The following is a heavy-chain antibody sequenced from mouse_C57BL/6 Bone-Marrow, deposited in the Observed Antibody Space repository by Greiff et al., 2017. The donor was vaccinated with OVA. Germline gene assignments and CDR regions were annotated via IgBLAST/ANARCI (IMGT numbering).Heavy chain of an antibody. D-gene: IGHD2-1*01. CDR2: IYPRSGNT. J-gene: IGHJ1*03. CDR3: ARYGNYGGWYFDV. CDR1: GYTFTSYG. Sequence: VQLQQSGAELARPGASVKLSCKASGYTFTSYGISWVKQRTGQGLEWIGEIYPRSGNTYYNEKFKGKATLTADKSSSTAYMELRSLTSEDSAVYFCARYGNYGGWYFDVWGTGTTVTVSS. V-gene: IGHV1-81*01.